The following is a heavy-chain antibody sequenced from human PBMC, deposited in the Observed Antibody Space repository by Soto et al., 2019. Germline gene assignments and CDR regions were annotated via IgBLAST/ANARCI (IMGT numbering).Heavy chain of an antibody. D-gene: IGHD4-17*01. CDR2: ISGSGGST. V-gene: IGHV3-23*01. J-gene: IGHJ4*02. CDR1: GFTFSSYA. Sequence: EVQLLESGGGLVQPGGSLRLSCAASGFTFSSYAMSWVRQAPGKGLEWVSAISGSGGSTYYADYVRGRFTISRDNSKNTLFMQMNSLRVEDTAVYYCANGTVTTTFDYWGQGTLVTVSS. CDR3: ANGTVTTTFDY.